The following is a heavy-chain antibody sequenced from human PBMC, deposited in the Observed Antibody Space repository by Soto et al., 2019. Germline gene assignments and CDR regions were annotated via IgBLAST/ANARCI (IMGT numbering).Heavy chain of an antibody. CDR2: INPDGGGT. V-gene: IGHV1-46*01. Sequence: QVQLVQSGAEVKKPGASVKVSCKASGYTFTSYYMHWVRLAPGQGLEWMGIINPDGGGTSYAQQFQCRVIMTRDTSTSTVYMEISSLRSEDTAVYYCAVCGNYLGIDVWGQGTTVTVSS. J-gene: IGHJ6*02. CDR3: AVCGNYLGIDV. CDR1: GYTFTSYY.